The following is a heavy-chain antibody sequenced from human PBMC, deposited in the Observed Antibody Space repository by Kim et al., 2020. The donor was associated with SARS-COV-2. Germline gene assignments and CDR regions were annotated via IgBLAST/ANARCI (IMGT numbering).Heavy chain of an antibody. V-gene: IGHV1-69*01. J-gene: IGHJ4*02. CDR3: AKEYSSSPYYFDY. D-gene: IGHD6-6*01. Sequence: AQKFQGRVTITADESTSTAYMHLSSLRSEDTAVYYCAKEYSSSPYYFDYWGQGTLVTISS.